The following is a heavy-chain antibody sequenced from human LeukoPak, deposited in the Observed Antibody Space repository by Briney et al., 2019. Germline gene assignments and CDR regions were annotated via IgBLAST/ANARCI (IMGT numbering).Heavy chain of an antibody. CDR2: ISPNSGGT. J-gene: IGHJ4*02. CDR3: SRDLEDGGSYLGDY. V-gene: IGHV1-2*02. D-gene: IGHD1-26*01. Sequence: ASVKVSCKASGYTFIGYYMHWVRQAPGQGLEWMGWISPNSGGTNYAQKFQGRVTMTRDTSISTAYMDLSRLTSDDTAVYYCSRDLEDGGSYLGDYWGQGTLVTVSS. CDR1: GYTFIGYY.